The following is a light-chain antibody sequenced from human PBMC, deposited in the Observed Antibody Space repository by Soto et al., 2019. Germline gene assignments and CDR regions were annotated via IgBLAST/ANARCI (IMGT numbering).Light chain of an antibody. V-gene: IGKV1-33*01. Sequence: DIQMTQSPSSLTASVGDSVTITCQASQDITNYLNWYQHKPGKAPKLLIYDASNLEPGVPSRFSGRGSGRDFTFTISSLQPEDTATYYCQQYEDIPPTFGQWTRLDIK. CDR3: QQYEDIPPT. J-gene: IGKJ5*01. CDR1: QDITNY. CDR2: DAS.